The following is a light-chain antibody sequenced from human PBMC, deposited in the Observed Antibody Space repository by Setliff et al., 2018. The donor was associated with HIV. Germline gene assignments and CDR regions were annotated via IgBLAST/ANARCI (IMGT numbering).Light chain of an antibody. CDR3: APYTSSSTPYV. CDR1: TSDVGVYDY. CDR2: DVS. V-gene: IGLV2-14*03. Sequence: QSVLTQPASVSGSPGQSITISCTGTTSDVGVYDYVSWYQQHPGKAPRLLIYDVSDRSLGVSRRFSGSKSGNTASLTISGLQTEDEADYYCAPYTSSSTPYVVGTGTKVTVL. J-gene: IGLJ1*01.